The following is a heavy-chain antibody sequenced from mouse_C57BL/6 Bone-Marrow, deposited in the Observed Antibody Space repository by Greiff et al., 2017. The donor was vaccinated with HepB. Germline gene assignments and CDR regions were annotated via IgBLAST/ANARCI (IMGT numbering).Heavy chain of an antibody. CDR1: GFTFSSYT. CDR3: ARQGTSDYDRAWFAY. D-gene: IGHD2-4*01. Sequence: EVNVVESGGGLVKPGGSLKLSCAASGFTFSSYTMSWVRQTPEKRLEWVATISGGGGNTYYPDSVKGRFTISRDNAKNTLYLQMSSLRSEDTALYYCARQGTSDYDRAWFAYWGQGTLVTVSA. CDR2: ISGGGGNT. V-gene: IGHV5-9*01. J-gene: IGHJ3*01.